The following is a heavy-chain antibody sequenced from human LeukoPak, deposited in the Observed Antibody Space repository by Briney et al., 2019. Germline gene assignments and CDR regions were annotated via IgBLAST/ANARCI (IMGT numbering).Heavy chain of an antibody. CDR2: ISWNSGSI. J-gene: IGHJ5*02. Sequence: PGRSLRLYCAASGFTFDDYAMHWVRQAPGKGLEWVSGISWNSGSIGYADSVKGRFTISRDNAKNSLYLQMNSLRAEDTALYYCAKDSHSRPTNWFDPWGQGTLVTVSS. D-gene: IGHD6-13*01. V-gene: IGHV3-9*01. CDR3: AKDSHSRPTNWFDP. CDR1: GFTFDDYA.